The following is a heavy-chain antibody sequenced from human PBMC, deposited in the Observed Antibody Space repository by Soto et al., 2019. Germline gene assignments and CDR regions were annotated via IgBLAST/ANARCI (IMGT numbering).Heavy chain of an antibody. J-gene: IGHJ4*02. CDR1: GGTFSSYA. Sequence: GASVKVSCKASGGTFSSYAIGWVRQAPGQGLEWMGGIIPIFGTANYAQKFQGRVTITADESTSTAYMELSSLRSEDTAVYYCARARGGLTGTTFDYWGQGTMVTVSS. CDR2: IIPIFGTA. V-gene: IGHV1-69*13. D-gene: IGHD1-20*01. CDR3: ARARGGLTGTTFDY.